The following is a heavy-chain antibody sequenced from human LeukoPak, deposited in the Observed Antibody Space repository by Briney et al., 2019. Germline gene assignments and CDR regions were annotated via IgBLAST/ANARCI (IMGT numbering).Heavy chain of an antibody. Sequence: PGGSLRLSCAASGFTFSDFAMAWVRQAPGNGLEWVSTVSNSGGSRYHADSVKGRFTISRDNSKNTLYLQMNSLRAEDTAVYYCARAWSGTQYYFDYWGQGTLVTVSS. CDR1: GFTFSDFA. D-gene: IGHD3-3*01. V-gene: IGHV3-23*01. CDR2: VSNSGGSR. CDR3: ARAWSGTQYYFDY. J-gene: IGHJ4*02.